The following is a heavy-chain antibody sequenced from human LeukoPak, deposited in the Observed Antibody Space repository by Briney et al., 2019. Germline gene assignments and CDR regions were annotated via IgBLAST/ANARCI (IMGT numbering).Heavy chain of an antibody. V-gene: IGHV3-48*03. D-gene: IGHD3-22*01. CDR2: IHNSGSTI. Sequence: GGSLRLSCAASGFTFNRYWMSWVRQAPGKGLEWVSYIHNSGSTIYYADSVKGRFTISRDNVKNSLYLQMNSLRAEDTAVYYCARDDYDSSTPYYFDYWGQGILVTVSS. CDR1: GFTFNRYW. J-gene: IGHJ4*02. CDR3: ARDDYDSSTPYYFDY.